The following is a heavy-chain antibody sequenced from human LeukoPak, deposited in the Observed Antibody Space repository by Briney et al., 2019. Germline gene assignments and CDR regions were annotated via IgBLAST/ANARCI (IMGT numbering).Heavy chain of an antibody. Sequence: GGSLRLSCVASGFTVSSNYMSWVRQAPGKGLEWVSVIYSGGSTYYADSVKGRFTISRDNSKNTLYLQMNSLRAEDTAVYYCAIGSGSYRTPYYYMDVWGTGTTATVPS. CDR2: IYSGGST. J-gene: IGHJ6*03. CDR3: AIGSGSYRTPYYYMDV. V-gene: IGHV3-53*01. CDR1: GFTVSSNY. D-gene: IGHD3-10*01.